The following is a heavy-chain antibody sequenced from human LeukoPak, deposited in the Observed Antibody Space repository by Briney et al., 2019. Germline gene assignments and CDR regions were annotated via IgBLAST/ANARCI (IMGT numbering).Heavy chain of an antibody. Sequence: PSETLSLTCIVSGDSISTSTYYWGWVRQPPGKGLEWIGTIYYSGTTYYNPSLMSRVTVSVDTTKSQFSLNLTSVTAADTAVYYCARSAGAGSYVWFDPWGQGTQVTVSS. V-gene: IGHV4-39*01. CDR2: IYYSGTT. D-gene: IGHD3-10*01. J-gene: IGHJ5*02. CDR1: GDSISTSTYY. CDR3: ARSAGAGSYVWFDP.